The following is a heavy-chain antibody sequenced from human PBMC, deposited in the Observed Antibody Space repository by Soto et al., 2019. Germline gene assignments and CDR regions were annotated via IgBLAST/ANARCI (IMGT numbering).Heavy chain of an antibody. V-gene: IGHV4-59*01. CDR2: IYYSGST. CDR1: GGSISSYY. D-gene: IGHD3-9*01. Sequence: PSGTLSLTCTVSGGSISSYYWSWIRQPPGKGLEWIGYIYYSGSTNYNPSLKSRVTISVDTSKNQFSLKLSSVTAADTAVYYCAGSWAYDILTGYDYWGQGTRVTGSS. J-gene: IGHJ4*02. CDR3: AGSWAYDILTGYDY.